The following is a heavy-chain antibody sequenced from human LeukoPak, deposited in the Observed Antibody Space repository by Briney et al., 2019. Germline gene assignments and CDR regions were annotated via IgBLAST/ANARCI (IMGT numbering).Heavy chain of an antibody. J-gene: IGHJ4*02. CDR3: ARDQDSSGWCPDMVFDY. V-gene: IGHV3-11*01. Sequence: GGSLRLSCAASGFTFSDYYMSWIRQAPGKGLEWVSYISSSGSTIYYADSVKGRFTISRDNAKNSLYLQMNSLRAEDTAVYYCARDQDSSGWCPDMVFDYWGQGTLVTVSS. D-gene: IGHD6-19*01. CDR1: GFTFSDYY. CDR2: ISSSGSTI.